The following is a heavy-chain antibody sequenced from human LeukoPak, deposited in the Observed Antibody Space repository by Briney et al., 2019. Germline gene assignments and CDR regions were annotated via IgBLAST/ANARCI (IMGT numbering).Heavy chain of an antibody. CDR1: GGSINSGGYY. Sequence: PSQTLSLTCSVSGGSINSGGYYWTWIRQLPGKGLEWIGFISHSGNTYYNSSLKSRVIMSVDTSKNQFTLILSSVTAADTALYYCARGPSFGGSSRFDLWGRGTLVIASS. V-gene: IGHV4-31*03. D-gene: IGHD6-6*01. CDR2: ISHSGNT. J-gene: IGHJ2*01. CDR3: ARGPSFGGSSRFDL.